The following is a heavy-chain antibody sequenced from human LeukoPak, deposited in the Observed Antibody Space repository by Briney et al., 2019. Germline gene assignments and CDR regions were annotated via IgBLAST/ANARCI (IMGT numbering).Heavy chain of an antibody. CDR1: GFTFNNAW. J-gene: IGHJ6*03. CDR2: IKSKTDGGTT. Sequence: GGSLRLSCAASGFTFNNAWMTWVRQAPGKGLEWVGRIKSKTDGGTTDFAAPVKGRFTISRDDSINTLYLQMNSLKTEDTAVYYCPTDLRSYCSTSSCYTRPHYYYYMDVWGKGTTVTVSS. V-gene: IGHV3-15*01. D-gene: IGHD2-2*02. CDR3: PTDLRSYCSTSSCYTRPHYYYYMDV.